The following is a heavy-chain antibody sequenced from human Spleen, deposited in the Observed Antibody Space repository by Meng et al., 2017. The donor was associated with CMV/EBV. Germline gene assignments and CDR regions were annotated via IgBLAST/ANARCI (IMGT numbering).Heavy chain of an antibody. Sequence: SVKVSCKASGDTFSKYAMSWVRQAPGQGLEWMGGIIPILGTTHYAQKFQDTVTITADKSTSTAYMELRSLRSEDTAVYYCVLEVGFDNWGQGTLVTVSS. J-gene: IGHJ4*02. D-gene: IGHD2-21*01. V-gene: IGHV1-69*10. CDR1: GDTFSKYA. CDR3: VLEVGFDN. CDR2: IIPILGTT.